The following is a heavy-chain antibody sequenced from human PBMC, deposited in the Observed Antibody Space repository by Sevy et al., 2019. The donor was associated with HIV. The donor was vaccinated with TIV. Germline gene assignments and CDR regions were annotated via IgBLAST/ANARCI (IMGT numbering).Heavy chain of an antibody. CDR2: IYYSGST. CDR3: ARVWEKDRYYFDY. Sequence: SETLSLTCTVSGGSINNSTYYWSWIRQPPGKGLEWIGYIYYSGSTNYNPSLKSRVTISVDTSKNQFSLKLSSVTAADTAVYYCARVWEKDRYYFDYWGQGTLVTVSS. D-gene: IGHD1-26*01. CDR1: GGSINNSTYY. V-gene: IGHV4-61*01. J-gene: IGHJ4*02.